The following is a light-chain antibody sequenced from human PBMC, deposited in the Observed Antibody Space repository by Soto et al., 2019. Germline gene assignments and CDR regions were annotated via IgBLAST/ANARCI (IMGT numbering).Light chain of an antibody. CDR3: QQYNSYRT. J-gene: IGKJ1*01. CDR1: QSISSW. V-gene: IGKV1-5*01. Sequence: DIQMTQSPSALSASVGDRVTITCRASQSISSWLAWYQQKPGKAPKLLIYDASSSKSGVPSRFSGSGSGTEFTLTISSLQPDDFATYYCQQYNSYRTFGQGTKVDI. CDR2: DAS.